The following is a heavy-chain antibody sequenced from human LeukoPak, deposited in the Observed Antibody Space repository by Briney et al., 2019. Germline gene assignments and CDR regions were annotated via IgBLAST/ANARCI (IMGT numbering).Heavy chain of an antibody. Sequence: PGGSLRLSCAASGFTFSTHWMHWVRQAPGKGLEWVSRINTDGSSTTYADSGKGRFTISRDNSKNTLYLQMNSLRAEDTAVYYCARDRDRRRLVTQLINWFDPWGQGTLVTVSS. CDR2: INTDGSST. CDR3: ARDRDRRRLVTQLINWFDP. CDR1: GFTFSTHW. V-gene: IGHV3-74*01. J-gene: IGHJ5*02. D-gene: IGHD3-9*01.